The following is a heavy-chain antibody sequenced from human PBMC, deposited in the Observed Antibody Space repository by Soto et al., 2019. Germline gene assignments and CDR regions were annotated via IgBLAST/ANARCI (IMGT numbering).Heavy chain of an antibody. Sequence: ASVKVSCKASGYTFTGCYMHWVRQAPGQGLEWMGWINPNSGGTNYAQKFQGRVTMTRDTSISTAYMELSRLRSDDTAVYYCARSLPLVAAAGTEFDYWGQGTLVTVSS. CDR1: GYTFTGCY. V-gene: IGHV1-2*02. CDR3: ARSLPLVAAAGTEFDY. J-gene: IGHJ4*02. CDR2: INPNSGGT. D-gene: IGHD6-13*01.